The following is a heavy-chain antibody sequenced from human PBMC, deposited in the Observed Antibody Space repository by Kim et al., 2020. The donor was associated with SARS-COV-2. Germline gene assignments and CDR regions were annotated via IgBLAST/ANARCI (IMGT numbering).Heavy chain of an antibody. CDR3: ARADSNSGYYYYYYGMDV. J-gene: IGHJ6*02. D-gene: IGHD4-4*01. CDR2: IKQDGSEK. Sequence: GGSLRLSCAASGFTFSSYWMSWVRQAPGKGLEWVANIKQDGSEKYYVDSVKGRFTISRDNAKNSLYLQMNSLRAEDTAVYYCARADSNSGYYYYYYGMDVWGQGTTVTVSS. V-gene: IGHV3-7*03. CDR1: GFTFSSYW.